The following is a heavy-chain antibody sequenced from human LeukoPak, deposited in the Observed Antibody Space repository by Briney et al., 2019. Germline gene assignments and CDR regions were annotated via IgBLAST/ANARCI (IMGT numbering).Heavy chain of an antibody. Sequence: ASVKVSCQVSGYTLTELSMHWVRPPPGKGLDWMGGFDREDCETIYVQKFQGRVTMTENTSTDTAYIELSSLRSEDTAVYYCATDIAAAGTFLDYWGQGTLVTVSS. CDR2: FDREDCET. J-gene: IGHJ4*02. CDR3: ATDIAAAGTFLDY. CDR1: GYTLTELS. V-gene: IGHV1-24*01. D-gene: IGHD6-13*01.